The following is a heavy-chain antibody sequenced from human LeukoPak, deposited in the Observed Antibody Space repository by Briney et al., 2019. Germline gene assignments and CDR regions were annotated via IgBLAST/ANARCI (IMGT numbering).Heavy chain of an antibody. CDR3: ARFRYSSGWPDY. CDR1: GFTFSSYG. Sequence: PGRSLRLSCAASGFTFSSYGMHWVRQAPGKGLEWVAVIWYDGSNKYYADSVKGRFTISRDNSKNTLYLQVNSLRAEDTAVYYCARFRYSSGWPDYWGQGTLVTVSS. J-gene: IGHJ4*02. D-gene: IGHD6-19*01. V-gene: IGHV3-33*01. CDR2: IWYDGSNK.